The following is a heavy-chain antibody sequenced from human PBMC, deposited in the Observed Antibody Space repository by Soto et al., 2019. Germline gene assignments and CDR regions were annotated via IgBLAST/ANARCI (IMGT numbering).Heavy chain of an antibody. J-gene: IGHJ5*02. CDR1: GYIFTKYG. Sequence: QVQVVQSGPELKKPGASVKVSCKAQGYIFTKYGIGWVRQAPGHGLEWKGLINVYNGDRKVAQKFQDRVSMTTDTAPDTAYMELKSLRSGDTAVYYCARLQLGGDRMLNWFDPWGQGTLVTVAS. V-gene: IGHV1-18*01. CDR3: ARLQLGGDRMLNWFDP. CDR2: INVYNGDR. D-gene: IGHD2-21*02.